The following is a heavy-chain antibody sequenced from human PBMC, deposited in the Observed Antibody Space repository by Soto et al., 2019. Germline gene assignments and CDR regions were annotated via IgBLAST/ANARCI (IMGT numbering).Heavy chain of an antibody. J-gene: IGHJ3*01. CDR3: ARARLRAVYAFDF. Sequence: PSATLCLACTLSCVSITSGAYYWTWVRQHPGKGLEWIGYIYYNGNTYFSPSLKSRLTISIDTSKNQFSLKLSSVTAADTAMYYCARARLRAVYAFDFWGQGTMVTVSS. V-gene: IGHV4-31*03. CDR1: CVSITSGAYY. D-gene: IGHD4-17*01. CDR2: IYYNGNT.